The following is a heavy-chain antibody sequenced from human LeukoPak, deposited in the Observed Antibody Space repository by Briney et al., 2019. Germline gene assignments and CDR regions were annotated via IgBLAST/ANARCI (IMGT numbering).Heavy chain of an antibody. Sequence: SVKVSCKASGGTFSSYAISRVRQAPGQGLEWMGGIIPIFGTANYAQKFQGRVTITADESTSTAYMELSSLRSEDTAVYYCARGGVTSYGAFDYWGQGTLVTVSS. D-gene: IGHD4/OR15-4a*01. J-gene: IGHJ4*02. CDR1: GGTFSSYA. CDR3: ARGGVTSYGAFDY. V-gene: IGHV1-69*13. CDR2: IIPIFGTA.